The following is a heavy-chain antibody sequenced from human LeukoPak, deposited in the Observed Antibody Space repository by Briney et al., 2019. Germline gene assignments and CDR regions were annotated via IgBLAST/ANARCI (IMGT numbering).Heavy chain of an antibody. J-gene: IGHJ4*02. D-gene: IGHD3-22*01. CDR2: ISSSGSGGST. CDR3: AKDQPIEKVYYYDSSGSPIPFDY. Sequence: PGGSLRLSCAASGFTFSSYAMSWVRQAPGKGLEWVSGISSSGSGGSTYYADSVKGRFTISRDNSKNTLYLQINSVRAEDTAVYYCAKDQPIEKVYYYDSSGSPIPFDYWGQGTLVTVSS. V-gene: IGHV3-23*01. CDR1: GFTFSSYA.